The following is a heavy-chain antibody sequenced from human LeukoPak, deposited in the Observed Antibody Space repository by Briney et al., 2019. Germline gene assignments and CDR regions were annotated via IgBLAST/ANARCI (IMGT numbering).Heavy chain of an antibody. CDR1: GESFSGYY. J-gene: IGHJ4*02. V-gene: IGHV4-34*01. CDR2: INHSGST. Sequence: SETLSLTCAVYGESFSGYYWSWIRQPPGKGLEWIGEINHSGSTNFNPSLKSRVTISVDTSKNQFSLKLSSVTAADTAVYYCARVGYRNWGQGTLVTVSS. D-gene: IGHD1-14*01. CDR3: ARVGYRN.